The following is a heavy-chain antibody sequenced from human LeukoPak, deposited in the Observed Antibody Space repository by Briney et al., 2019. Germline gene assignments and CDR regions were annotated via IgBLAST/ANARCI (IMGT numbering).Heavy chain of an antibody. CDR3: ARNMLSGSYYFDY. Sequence: PGRSLRLSCAASGFTFSSYGMHWVRQAPGKGLEWVAVISYDGSNKYYADSVKGRFTISRDNAKNSLYLQMNSLRAEDTALYYCARNMLSGSYYFDYWGQGTLVTVSS. CDR2: ISYDGSNK. D-gene: IGHD1-26*01. V-gene: IGHV3-30*03. CDR1: GFTFSSYG. J-gene: IGHJ4*02.